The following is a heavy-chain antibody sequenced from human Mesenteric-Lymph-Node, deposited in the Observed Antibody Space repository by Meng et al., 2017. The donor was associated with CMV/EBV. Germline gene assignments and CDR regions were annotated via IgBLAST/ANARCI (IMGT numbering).Heavy chain of an antibody. Sequence: GGSLRLSCAASGFTFTSFSMNWVRQAPGKGLEWVSSISGSSSYIHYADSVKGRFTISRDNAKNSLYLQMSSLRAEDTAVYYCARSGYTYATYYFDYWGQGTLVTVS. CDR2: ISGSSSYI. CDR1: GFTFTSFS. J-gene: IGHJ4*02. V-gene: IGHV3-21*01. D-gene: IGHD5-18*01. CDR3: ARSGYTYATYYFDY.